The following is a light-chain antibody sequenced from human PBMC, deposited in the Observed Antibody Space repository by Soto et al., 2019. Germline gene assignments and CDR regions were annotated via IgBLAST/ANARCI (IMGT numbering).Light chain of an antibody. Sequence: QSVLTQPASVSGSPGQSITISCTGTSSDVGGYNYVSWYQQHPGKAPKLMIYGVSNRPSGVSNRFSGSKSGNTASLTISGLQAEDEADYYCSSYTSSSTLLNVFGTGTKVTVL. J-gene: IGLJ1*01. CDR2: GVS. CDR3: SSYTSSSTLLNV. V-gene: IGLV2-14*01. CDR1: SSDVGGYNY.